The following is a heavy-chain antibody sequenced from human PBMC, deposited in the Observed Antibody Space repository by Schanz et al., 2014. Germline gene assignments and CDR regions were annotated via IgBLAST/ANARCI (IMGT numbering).Heavy chain of an antibody. CDR2: MNPNSGNP. CDR3: VRVPARDVSFDL. CDR1: GYTFVSYS. V-gene: IGHV1-18*04. Sequence: QVQLVQSGAEVKKPGASVKVSCKASGYTFVSYSMHWVRQAPGQGLEWLGWMNPNSGNPGFAQKLQGRVTMTADTSTSTAYMELRSLRSDDTAHYYGVRVPARDVSFDLWGRGTLVTVSS. J-gene: IGHJ2*01. D-gene: IGHD3-16*01.